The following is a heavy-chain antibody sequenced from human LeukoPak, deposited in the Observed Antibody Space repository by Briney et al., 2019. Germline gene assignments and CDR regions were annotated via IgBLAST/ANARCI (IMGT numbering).Heavy chain of an antibody. J-gene: IGHJ3*02. V-gene: IGHV1-69*13. D-gene: IGHD6-19*01. Sequence: SVKVSCKASGYTFTSYGISWVRQAPGQGLEWMGGTIPIFGTANYAQKFQGRVTITADESTSTAYMELSSLRSEDTAVYYCARRGYSSGWYGAFDIWGQGTMVTVSS. CDR3: ARRGYSSGWYGAFDI. CDR2: TIPIFGTA. CDR1: GYTFTSYG.